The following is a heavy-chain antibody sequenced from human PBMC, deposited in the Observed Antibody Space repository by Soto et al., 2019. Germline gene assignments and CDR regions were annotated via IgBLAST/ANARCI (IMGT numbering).Heavy chain of an antibody. J-gene: IGHJ4*02. CDR1: GYTFTSYD. D-gene: IGHD4-17*01. V-gene: IGHV1-8*01. CDR2: MNPDSGNT. Sequence: QVQLVQSGAEVKKPGASVKVSCKASGYTFTSYDINWVRQATGQGLEWMGWMNPDSGNTGYAQKFQGRVTMTRNTSMSTSYMELSRLRSEATAVYYCASTTNDYGDRHWGQGTLVTVSS. CDR3: ASTTNDYGDRH.